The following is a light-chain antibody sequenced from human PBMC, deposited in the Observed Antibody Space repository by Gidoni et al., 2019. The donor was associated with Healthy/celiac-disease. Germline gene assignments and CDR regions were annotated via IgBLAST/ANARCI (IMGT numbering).Light chain of an antibody. V-gene: IGKV1-39*01. CDR1: QSISSY. CDR2: AAS. Sequence: FQFSQSPSSLSASVGDRVTITCRASQSISSYLNWYQQKPGKAPKLLIYAASSLQSGVPSRFSGSGSGTDFTLTISSLQPEDFATYYCQQSYSTPWTFGQXTKVEIK. CDR3: QQSYSTPWT. J-gene: IGKJ1*01.